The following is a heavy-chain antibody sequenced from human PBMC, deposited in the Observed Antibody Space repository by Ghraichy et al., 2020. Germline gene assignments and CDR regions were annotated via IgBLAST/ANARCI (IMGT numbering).Heavy chain of an antibody. CDR2: ISGSGGST. CDR1: GFTFSSYA. V-gene: IGHV3-23*01. CDR3: AKDPAPIAVAVPPEYYFDY. D-gene: IGHD6-19*01. Sequence: GGSLRLSCAASGFTFSSYAMSWVRQAPGKGLEWVSAISGSGGSTYYADSVKGRFTISRDNSKNTLYLQMNSLRAEDTAVYYCAKDPAPIAVAVPPEYYFDYWGQGTLVTVSS. J-gene: IGHJ4*02.